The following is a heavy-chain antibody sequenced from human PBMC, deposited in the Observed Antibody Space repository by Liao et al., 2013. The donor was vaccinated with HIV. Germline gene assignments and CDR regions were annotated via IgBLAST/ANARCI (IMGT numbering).Heavy chain of an antibody. Sequence: QVQLQESGPGVVKPSETLSLTCSVSGGSISSYYWTWTRQPAGKGLEWIGRIYTSGSTYYNPSLKSRVTISGDMSKNQFSLKMTSVTAADTAVYYCASYCSRTSCYFFDSWGQGTLVTVSS. CDR1: GGSISSYY. D-gene: IGHD2-2*01. V-gene: IGHV4-4*07. J-gene: IGHJ4*02. CDR2: IYTSGST. CDR3: ASYCSRTSCYFFDS.